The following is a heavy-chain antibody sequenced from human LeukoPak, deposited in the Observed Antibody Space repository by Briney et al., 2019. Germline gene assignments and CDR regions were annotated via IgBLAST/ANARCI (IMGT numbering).Heavy chain of an antibody. V-gene: IGHV1-18*01. CDR1: GYTLTSYY. CDR2: ISAYSGNT. J-gene: IGHJ4*02. Sequence: ASVKVSCKASGYTLTSYYINWVRLAPGQGLEWMGWISAYSGNTKYAQKLQGRVTMTTDTSTSTAYMDLRSLRSDDTAVYYCARGLGGSGSYSLTFDSWGQGTLVTVSS. D-gene: IGHD1-26*01. CDR3: ARGLGGSGSYSLTFDS.